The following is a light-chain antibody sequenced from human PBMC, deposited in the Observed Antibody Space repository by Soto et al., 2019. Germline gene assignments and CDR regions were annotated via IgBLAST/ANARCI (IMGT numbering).Light chain of an antibody. CDR1: NGDVGLYDF. J-gene: IGLJ1*01. CDR3: ISYTSDDVRYV. V-gene: IGLV2-14*01. Sequence: LTQPASVSGTPGQSITISCTGSNGDVGLYDFVSWYQHHPGRAPKLIVSEVSHRPSGISNRFSGSKSGNTASLTISGLQSEDEADYYCISYTSDDVRYVFGTGTKVTVL. CDR2: EVS.